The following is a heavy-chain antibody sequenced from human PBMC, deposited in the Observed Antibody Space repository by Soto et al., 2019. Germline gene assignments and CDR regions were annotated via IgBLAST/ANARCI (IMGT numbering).Heavy chain of an antibody. CDR2: IIPIFGTA. V-gene: IGHV1-69*13. CDR1: GGTFSSYA. CDR3: ATLVGATDLYYYYCMDV. D-gene: IGHD2-15*01. J-gene: IGHJ6*02. Sequence: SVKVSCKASGGTFSSYAISWVRQAPGQGPEWMGGIIPIFGTANYAQKFQGRVTITADESTSTAYMELSSLRSEDTAVYYCATLVGATDLYYYYCMDVWGQGTTVTVSS.